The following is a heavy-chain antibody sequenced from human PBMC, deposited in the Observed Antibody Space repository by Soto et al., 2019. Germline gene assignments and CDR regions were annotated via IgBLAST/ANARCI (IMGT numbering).Heavy chain of an antibody. CDR3: AGARPSGTGGWFYDYGMDV. V-gene: IGHV6-1*01. J-gene: IGHJ6*02. CDR1: GDSVSSNSAA. D-gene: IGHD1-1*01. Sequence: SQTLSLTCAISGDSVSSNSAAWNWIRQSPSRGLEWLGRTYYRSKWYNDYAVSVKSRITINPDTSKNQFSLQLNSVTPEDTAVYYCAGARPSGTGGWFYDYGMDVWGQGTTVTVSS. CDR2: TYYRSKWYN.